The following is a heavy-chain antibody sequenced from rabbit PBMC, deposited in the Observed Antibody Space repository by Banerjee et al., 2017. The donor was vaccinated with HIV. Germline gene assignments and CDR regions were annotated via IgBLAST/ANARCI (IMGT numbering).Heavy chain of an antibody. V-gene: IGHV1S47*01. D-gene: IGHD8-1*01. J-gene: IGHJ4*01. CDR3: VRDPRYAGSSYFNL. CDR1: GFSLSSYA. CDR2: IDPVFGST. Sequence: QEQLVESGGGLVQPGGSLKLSCKASGFSLSSYAMNWVRQAPGKGLEWIGYIDPVFGSTYYASWVNGRFTISSHNAQNTLYLQLNSLTAADTATYFCVRDPRYAGSSYFNLWGPGTLVTVS.